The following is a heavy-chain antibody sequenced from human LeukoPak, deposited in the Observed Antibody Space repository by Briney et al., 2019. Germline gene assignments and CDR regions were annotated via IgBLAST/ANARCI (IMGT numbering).Heavy chain of an antibody. CDR3: ARRAYSSGYYPSYWYFDL. Sequence: GGSLRPSCAASGFTVSSNYMSWVRQAPGKGLEWVSVIYSGGSTYYADSVKGRFTISRDNSKNTLYLQMNSLRAEDTAVYYCARRAYSSGYYPSYWYFDLWGRGTLVAVSS. CDR1: GFTVSSNY. V-gene: IGHV3-53*01. D-gene: IGHD3-22*01. CDR2: IYSGGST. J-gene: IGHJ2*01.